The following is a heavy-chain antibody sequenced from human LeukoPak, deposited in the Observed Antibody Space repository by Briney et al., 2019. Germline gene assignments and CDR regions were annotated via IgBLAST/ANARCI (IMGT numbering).Heavy chain of an antibody. CDR1: GFTFSSYV. CDR3: AKRPKGYFDY. V-gene: IGHV3-23*01. Sequence: PGGSLRLSSAASGFTFSSYVMSWVRQAPGKGLEWVSNITGGLESTYYAGSVKGRFTISRHNSKHTLYLQMNSLRAEDTAVYYCAKRPKGYFDYWGQGTLVTVSS. J-gene: IGHJ4*02. CDR2: ITGGLEST.